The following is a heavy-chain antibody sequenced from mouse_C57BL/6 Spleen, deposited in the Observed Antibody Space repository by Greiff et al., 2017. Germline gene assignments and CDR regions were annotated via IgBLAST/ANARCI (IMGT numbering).Heavy chain of an antibody. CDR1: GYTFTSYT. J-gene: IGHJ3*01. Sequence: QVQLKESGAELARPGASVKMSCKASGYTFTSYTMHWVKQRPGQGLEWIGYINPSSGYTKYNQKFKDKATLTADKSSSTAYMQLSSLTSEDSAVYYCARYGDYYGRDWFAYWGQGTLVTVSA. V-gene: IGHV1-4*01. CDR2: INPSSGYT. CDR3: ARYGDYYGRDWFAY. D-gene: IGHD1-1*01.